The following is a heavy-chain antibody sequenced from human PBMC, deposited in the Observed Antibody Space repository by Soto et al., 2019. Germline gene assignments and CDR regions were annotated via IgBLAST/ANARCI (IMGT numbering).Heavy chain of an antibody. V-gene: IGHV1-69*08. CDR1: GGTFSSYT. Sequence: QVQLVQSGAEVKKPGSSVKVSCKASGGTFSSYTISWVRQAPGQGLEWMGRIIPILGIANYAQKFQGRVTITADKSTSTAYMELSSLRSEDTAVYYCARDSSAGEQLVLGYWGQGTLVTVSS. J-gene: IGHJ4*02. D-gene: IGHD6-6*01. CDR3: ARDSSAGEQLVLGY. CDR2: IIPILGIA.